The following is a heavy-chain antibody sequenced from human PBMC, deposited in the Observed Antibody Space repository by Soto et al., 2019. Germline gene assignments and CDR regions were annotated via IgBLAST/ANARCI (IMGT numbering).Heavy chain of an antibody. V-gene: IGHV4-30-2*01. CDR1: GGSISSGGYS. CDR3: GRAAVLPGVVATTEFDY. D-gene: IGHD5-12*01. CDR2: IYHSGST. Sequence: QLQLQESGSGLVKPSQTLSLTCAVSGGSISSGGYSWSWIRQPPGKGLEWIGYIYHSGSTYYNPSLNRRVTISVDRSKNQFSLKLSSVTAADTAVYYCGRAAVLPGVVATTEFDYWGQGTLVTVSS. J-gene: IGHJ4*02.